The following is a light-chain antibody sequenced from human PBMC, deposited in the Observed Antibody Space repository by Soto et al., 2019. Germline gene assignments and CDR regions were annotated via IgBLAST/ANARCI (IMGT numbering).Light chain of an antibody. CDR3: SSDTTTSTLV. CDR2: EVS. CDR1: SSDVGAYNF. J-gene: IGLJ2*01. V-gene: IGLV2-14*01. Sequence: QSVLTQPASVSGSPGQSITISCTGTSSDVGAYNFVSWYQQHPGKAPKLLIYEVSNRPSGVSNRFSGSKSGNTASLTISGLQAEDEADYYCSSDTTTSTLVFGGGTKLTVL.